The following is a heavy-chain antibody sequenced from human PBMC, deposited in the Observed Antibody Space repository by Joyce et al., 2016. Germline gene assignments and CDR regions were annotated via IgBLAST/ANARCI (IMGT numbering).Heavy chain of an antibody. Sequence: QVQLVESGGGVVQPGRSLRLSCETFGFTFNNYGIHWVRQAPGKGLEWVAVIGYDGNNEYYADSVKGRFTLSRDISKSTLYLQMNSLRVEDTAVYFCARDLEVVIASNEGFDIWGQGTLVTVSS. CDR3: ARDLEVVIASNEGFDI. V-gene: IGHV3-33*01. CDR2: IGYDGNNE. J-gene: IGHJ3*02. CDR1: GFTFNNYG. D-gene: IGHD2-21*01.